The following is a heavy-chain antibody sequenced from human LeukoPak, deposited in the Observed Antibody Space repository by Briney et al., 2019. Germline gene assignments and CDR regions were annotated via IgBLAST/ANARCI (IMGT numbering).Heavy chain of an antibody. J-gene: IGHJ6*03. CDR3: AKAHVPPLYGSYDMDV. CDR2: ISGSGGST. Sequence: GGSLRLSCAASGFTFSSYAMSWVRQAPGKGLEWVSAISGSGGSTYYADSVKGRFTISRDNSKNTLYLQMNSLRAEDTAVYYCAKAHVPPLYGSYDMDVWGKGTTVTVSS. CDR1: GFTFSSYA. V-gene: IGHV3-23*01. D-gene: IGHD3-16*01.